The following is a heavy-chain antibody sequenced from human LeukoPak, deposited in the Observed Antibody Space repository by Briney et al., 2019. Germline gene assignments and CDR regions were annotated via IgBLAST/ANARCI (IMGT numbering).Heavy chain of an antibody. CDR3: AREARGYNYGYDELDY. CDR1: GINFRSYG. Sequence: GRSLRLSCAGSGINFRSYGMHWVRQAPGKGLEWVAVISHDGSNKHYADSVKGRFTISRDNSKSTLYLQVNSLRAEDTAVYYCAREARGYNYGYDELDYWGQGTLVTVSS. J-gene: IGHJ4*02. CDR2: ISHDGSNK. D-gene: IGHD5-18*01. V-gene: IGHV3-30*03.